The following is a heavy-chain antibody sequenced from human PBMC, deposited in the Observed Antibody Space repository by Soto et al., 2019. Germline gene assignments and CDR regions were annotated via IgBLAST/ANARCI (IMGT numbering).Heavy chain of an antibody. CDR3: ARDLGSGYDPGDY. Sequence: QVQLVQSGAAVKKPGSSVKVSCKTSGDIFSGYSISWVRQAPGQGLEWMGGIIPIFGTTNYAQRFHGRVTITADKSTNTVYMELYSLKSEDTAVYYCARDLGSGYDPGDYWGQGTLVTVSS. CDR1: GDIFSGYS. CDR2: IIPIFGTT. D-gene: IGHD5-12*01. V-gene: IGHV1-69*14. J-gene: IGHJ4*02.